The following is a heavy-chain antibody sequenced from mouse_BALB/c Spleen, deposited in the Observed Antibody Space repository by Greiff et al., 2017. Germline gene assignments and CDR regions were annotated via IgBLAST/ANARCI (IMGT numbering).Heavy chain of an antibody. D-gene: IGHD1-1*01. V-gene: IGHV2-2*02. CDR1: GFSLTSYG. J-gene: IGHJ4*01. Sequence: VMLVESGPGLVQPSQSLSITCTVSGFSLTSYGVHWVRQSPGKGLEWLGVIWSGGSTDYNAAFISRLSISKDNSKSQVFFKMNSLQANDTAIYYCARTPHYGYAMDYWGQGTSVTVSS. CDR2: IWSGGST. CDR3: ARTPHYGYAMDY.